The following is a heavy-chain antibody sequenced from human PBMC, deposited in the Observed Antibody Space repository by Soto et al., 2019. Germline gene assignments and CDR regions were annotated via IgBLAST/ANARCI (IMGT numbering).Heavy chain of an antibody. Sequence: EVQLVESGGGLVQPGGSLRLSCAASGFIFSSYDMHWVRHITGKGLEWVSVIGTSGETYYAGSVKGRFTISRENAKNSLYLQMNSLREQDTAVYYCARGGCRSISCAYGMDVWGQGTTVTVSS. D-gene: IGHD2-2*01. CDR3: ARGGCRSISCAYGMDV. V-gene: IGHV3-13*01. CDR2: IGTSGET. J-gene: IGHJ6*02. CDR1: GFIFSSYD.